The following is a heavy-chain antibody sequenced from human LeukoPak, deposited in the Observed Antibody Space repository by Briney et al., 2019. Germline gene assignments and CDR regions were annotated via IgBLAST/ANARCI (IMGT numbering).Heavy chain of an antibody. D-gene: IGHD1-14*01. CDR1: GGSISRST. J-gene: IGHJ6*03. CDR3: ARVGPWVNPDYYYYYMDV. V-gene: IGHV3-21*01. CDR2: ISSSGSYI. Sequence: ETLSLTCTVSGGSISRSTYYWGWIRQPPGKGLEWVSSISSSGSYIYYADSVKGRFTISRDNAKNSLYLQMNSLRAEDTAVYYCARVGPWVNPDYYYYYMDVWGKGTTVTVSS.